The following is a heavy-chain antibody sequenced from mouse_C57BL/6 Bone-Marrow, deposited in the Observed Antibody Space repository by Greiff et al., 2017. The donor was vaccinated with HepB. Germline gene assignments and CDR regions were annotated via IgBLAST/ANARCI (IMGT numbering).Heavy chain of an antibody. V-gene: IGHV5-12*01. D-gene: IGHD1-1*01. CDR3: ARGGYYYGSSLWFAY. Sequence: EVMLVESGGGLVQPGGSLKLSCAASGFTFSDYYMYWVRQTPEKRLEWVAYISNGGGSTYYPDTVKGRFTISRDNAKNTLYLQMSRLKSEDTAMYYCARGGYYYGSSLWFAYWGQGTLVTVSA. CDR1: GFTFSDYY. J-gene: IGHJ3*01. CDR2: ISNGGGST.